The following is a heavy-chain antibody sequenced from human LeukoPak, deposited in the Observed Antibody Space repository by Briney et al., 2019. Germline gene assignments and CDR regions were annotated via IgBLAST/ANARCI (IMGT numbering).Heavy chain of an antibody. CDR2: IIPILGIA. Sequence: GASVKVSCKASGGTFSSYAISWVRQAPGQGLEWMGRIIPILGIANYAQKFQGRVTITADKSTSTAYMELSSLRSEDTAVYYCARDPAVDYYDRADLDYWGQGTLVTVSS. J-gene: IGHJ4*02. CDR1: GGTFSSYA. D-gene: IGHD3-22*01. CDR3: ARDPAVDYYDRADLDY. V-gene: IGHV1-69*04.